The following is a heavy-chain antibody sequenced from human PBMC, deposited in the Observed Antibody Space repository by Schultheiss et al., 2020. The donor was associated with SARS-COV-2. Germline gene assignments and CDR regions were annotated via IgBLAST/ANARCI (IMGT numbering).Heavy chain of an antibody. Sequence: ASVKVSCKASGYTFTSYGISWVRQAPGQGLEWMGWISAYNGNTNYAQKLQGRVTMTTDTSTSTAYMELRSLRSDDTAVYYCVRGGTAWAYYYYGMDVWGQGTTVTVSS. CDR2: ISAYNGNT. CDR3: VRGGTAWAYYYYGMDV. V-gene: IGHV1-18*01. CDR1: GYTFTSYG. J-gene: IGHJ6*02. D-gene: IGHD2-21*02.